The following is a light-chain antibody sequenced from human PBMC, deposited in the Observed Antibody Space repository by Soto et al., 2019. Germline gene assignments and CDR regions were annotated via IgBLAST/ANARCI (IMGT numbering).Light chain of an antibody. V-gene: IGKV1-5*03. J-gene: IGKJ1*01. CDR3: QKYNSYSWT. CDR1: QSISSW. Sequence: DIQMTQSPSTLSASVGDRVTITCRASQSISSWLAWYQQKPGKAPKLLIYKASSLESGVPSRFSGSGSGTGFTLTISSLQPDDFATYYCQKYNSYSWTFGQGTRWISN. CDR2: KAS.